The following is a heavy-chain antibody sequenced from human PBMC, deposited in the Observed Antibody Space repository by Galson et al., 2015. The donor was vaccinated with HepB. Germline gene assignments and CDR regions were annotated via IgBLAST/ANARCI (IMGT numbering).Heavy chain of an antibody. CDR2: MSYDGNNK. CDR1: GFIFSSYA. CDR3: ARDRRLGATWLGELMDV. D-gene: IGHD3-10*01. V-gene: IGHV3-30-3*01. J-gene: IGHJ6*02. Sequence: SLRLSCAASGFIFSSYAIHWVRQAPGQGLDWVAVMSYDGNNKYYADSVKGRFTISRDNSKNTVYLQMNGLRSEDTAVYYCARDRRLGATWLGELMDVWGQGTTVTVSS.